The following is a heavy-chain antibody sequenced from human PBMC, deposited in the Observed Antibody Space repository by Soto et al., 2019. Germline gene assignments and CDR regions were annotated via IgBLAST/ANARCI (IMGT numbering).Heavy chain of an antibody. J-gene: IGHJ4*02. CDR3: AKEGVTLRWLYTFDY. CDR2: IKQDGREK. Sequence: AGSLRLSCAASGFSFGSYWLSWVCQAPGKGLEWVANIKQDGREKYYVASVQGRLPISRDNAKNSLYLQMNSPRAAVTAEYYCAKEGVTLRWLYTFDYWGQGTLVTVSS. V-gene: IGHV3-7*03. CDR1: GFSFGSYW. D-gene: IGHD3-22*01.